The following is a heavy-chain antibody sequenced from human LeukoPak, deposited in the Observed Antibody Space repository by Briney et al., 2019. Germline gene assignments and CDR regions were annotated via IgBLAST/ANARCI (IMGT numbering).Heavy chain of an antibody. Sequence: ASVKVSCKASGYTFTGYYMHWVRQAPGQGLEWMGWINPNSGGTNYAQKFQGRVTMTRDTSISTAYMELSRLRSDDTAVYYCARDWWELPRNWFDPWGQGTLVTVSS. V-gene: IGHV1-2*02. CDR3: ARDWWELPRNWFDP. D-gene: IGHD1-26*01. J-gene: IGHJ5*02. CDR2: INPNSGGT. CDR1: GYTFTGYY.